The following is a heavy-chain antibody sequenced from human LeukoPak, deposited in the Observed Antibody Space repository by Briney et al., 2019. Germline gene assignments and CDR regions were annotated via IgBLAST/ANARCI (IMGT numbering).Heavy chain of an antibody. V-gene: IGHV4-34*01. J-gene: IGHJ6*02. CDR1: GFSFSSYA. CDR3: ASTHCASPSCYSYYYSGLDV. CDR2: INHSGST. D-gene: IGHD2-2*01. Sequence: SGGSLRLSCAASGFSFSSYAMSWVRQPPGKGLEWIGEINHSGSTNYNPSLKSRVTISVDTSKNQFSLKLSSVTAADTAVYYCASTHCASPSCYSYYYSGLDVWGQGTTVIVSS.